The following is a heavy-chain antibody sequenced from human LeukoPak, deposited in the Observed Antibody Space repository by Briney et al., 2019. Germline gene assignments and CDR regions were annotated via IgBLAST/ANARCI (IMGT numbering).Heavy chain of an antibody. D-gene: IGHD5-12*01. Sequence: PGGSLRLSCSASGFIFSTYTMCWVRQAPGKGLEYVSVINGDGRTTYYIDSVKGRSTISRDNSKNTLYLQMSSLRADDTAVYYCVGDQVDDTGYLRWGQGTRVTVSA. CDR3: VGDQVDDTGYLR. V-gene: IGHV3-64D*06. CDR1: GFIFSTYT. CDR2: INGDGRTT. J-gene: IGHJ4*02.